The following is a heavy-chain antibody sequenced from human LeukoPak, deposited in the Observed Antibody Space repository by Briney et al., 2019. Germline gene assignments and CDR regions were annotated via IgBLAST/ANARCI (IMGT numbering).Heavy chain of an antibody. CDR1: GFTFSSYG. V-gene: IGHV3-30*02. J-gene: IGHJ3*02. CDR3: AKDGQWLRFHAFDI. Sequence: GGSLRLSCAASGFTFSSYGMHWVRQAPGKGLEWVAFIRYDGSNKYYADSVKGRFTISRDNSKNTLYLQMNSLRAEDTAVYYCAKDGQWLRFHAFDIWGQGTMVTVSS. CDR2: IRYDGSNK. D-gene: IGHD5-12*01.